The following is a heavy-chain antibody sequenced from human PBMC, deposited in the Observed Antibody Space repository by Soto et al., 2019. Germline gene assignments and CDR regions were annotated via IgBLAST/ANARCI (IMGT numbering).Heavy chain of an antibody. V-gene: IGHV3-23*01. Sequence: PGESLKISCAASGFTFSSYAMSWVRQAPGKGLEWVSGISGSNGTTYYADSVKGRFTISRDNSKNTLYLQMNSLRAEDTAVYYCATNAGGSGWRRFDSWGQGTLVTVSS. D-gene: IGHD6-19*01. CDR1: GFTFSSYA. CDR3: ATNAGGSGWRRFDS. CDR2: ISGSNGTT. J-gene: IGHJ4*02.